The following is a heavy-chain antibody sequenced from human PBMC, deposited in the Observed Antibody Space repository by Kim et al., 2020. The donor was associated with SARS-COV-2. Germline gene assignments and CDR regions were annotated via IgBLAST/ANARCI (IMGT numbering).Heavy chain of an antibody. Sequence: GGSLRLSCAASGFTFSSYAMSWVRQAPGKGLEWVSAISGSGGSTYYADSVKGRFTISRDNSKNTLYLQMNSLRAEDTAVYYCAKDSSGLNYDILTGHSVLSLPGEGAYWGQGTLVTVSS. CDR2: ISGSGGST. CDR1: GFTFSSYA. CDR3: AKDSSGLNYDILTGHSVLSLPGEGAY. D-gene: IGHD3-9*01. J-gene: IGHJ4*02. V-gene: IGHV3-23*01.